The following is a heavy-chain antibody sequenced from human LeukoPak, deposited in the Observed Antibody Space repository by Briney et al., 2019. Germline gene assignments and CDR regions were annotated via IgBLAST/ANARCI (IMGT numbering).Heavy chain of an antibody. CDR3: ARVGVPRSFDY. Sequence: GGSLRLSCAASGFTFSSYSMNWVRQAPGKGLEWVSYISSSSSYIYYADSVKGRFTISRDNAKNSLYLQMNSLRAEDTVVYYCARVGVPRSFDYWGQGTLVTVSS. J-gene: IGHJ4*02. CDR1: GFTFSSYS. D-gene: IGHD3-16*01. CDR2: ISSSSSYI. V-gene: IGHV3-21*05.